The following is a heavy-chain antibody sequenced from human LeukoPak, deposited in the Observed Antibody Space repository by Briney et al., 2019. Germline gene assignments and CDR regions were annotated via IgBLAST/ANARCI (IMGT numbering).Heavy chain of an antibody. Sequence: GGSLRLSCVASGFTFRSYSMNWVRQASGKGLEWVSSISPSGSSTWHAESVKGRFTISRDNARNSLFLQMNSLRAEDTAVYYCARDFLGESGAGGCWGQGTLVTVSS. CDR2: ISPSGSST. J-gene: IGHJ4*02. CDR1: GFTFRSYS. V-gene: IGHV3-21*01. D-gene: IGHD3-10*01. CDR3: ARDFLGESGAGGC.